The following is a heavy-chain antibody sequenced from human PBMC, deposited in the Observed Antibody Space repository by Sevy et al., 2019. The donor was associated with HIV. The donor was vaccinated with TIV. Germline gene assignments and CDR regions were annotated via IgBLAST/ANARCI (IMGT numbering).Heavy chain of an antibody. V-gene: IGHV3-7*01. Sequence: GGSLRLSCAASGFTFDYFWMAWVRQAPGKGLEWVANIKQDGSAKYYVDSVKGRFPISRDNANNSLFLEMNNLRVDDTAVYYCARVAAAAPDFWGQGTLVTVSS. D-gene: IGHD2-2*01. CDR3: ARVAAAAPDF. J-gene: IGHJ4*02. CDR2: IKQDGSAK. CDR1: GFTFDYFW.